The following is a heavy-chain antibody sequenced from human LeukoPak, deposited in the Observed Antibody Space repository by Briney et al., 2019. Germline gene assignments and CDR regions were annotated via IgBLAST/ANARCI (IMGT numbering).Heavy chain of an antibody. J-gene: IGHJ4*02. CDR2: MNPNSGNT. Sequence: ASVKVSCKASGYTFTSYDIKWVRQATGQGLEWMGWMNPNSGNTGYAQKFQGRVTMTRNTSISTAYMELSSLRSEDTAVYYCARVHCSGGSCYSRLAPAAGYRYYFDYWGQGTLVTVSS. V-gene: IGHV1-8*01. CDR3: ARVHCSGGSCYSRLAPAAGYRYYFDY. CDR1: GYTFTSYD. D-gene: IGHD2-15*01.